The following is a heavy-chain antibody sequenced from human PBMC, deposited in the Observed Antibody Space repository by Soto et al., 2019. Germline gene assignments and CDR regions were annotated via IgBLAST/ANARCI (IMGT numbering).Heavy chain of an antibody. J-gene: IGHJ4*02. CDR3: AKPNPGIAVAGTGY. V-gene: IGHV3-23*01. D-gene: IGHD6-13*01. CDR2: ISGSGGST. CDR1: GFTVSSYA. Sequence: GGSLRLSCAASGFTVSSYALNWVRQAPGKGLEWVSAISGSGGSTYYADSVKGRFTISRDNSKNTLYLQMNSLRAEDTAVYYCAKPNPGIAVAGTGYWVQGTLVTVSS.